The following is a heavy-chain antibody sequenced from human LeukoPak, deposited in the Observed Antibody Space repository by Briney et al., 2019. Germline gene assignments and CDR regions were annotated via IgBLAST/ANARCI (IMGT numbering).Heavy chain of an antibody. Sequence: GGSLRLSCAASGFTFSSYWMYWVRQAPGKGLVWVSRINSDGRSTTYADSVKGRFTISRDNAKNTLYLQMNSLRAEDTAVYYCARSTTSGYSSSWYWRKGYYFDYWGQGTLVTVSS. V-gene: IGHV3-74*01. CDR2: INSDGRST. CDR1: GFTFSSYW. J-gene: IGHJ4*02. D-gene: IGHD6-13*01. CDR3: ARSTTSGYSSSWYWRKGYYFDY.